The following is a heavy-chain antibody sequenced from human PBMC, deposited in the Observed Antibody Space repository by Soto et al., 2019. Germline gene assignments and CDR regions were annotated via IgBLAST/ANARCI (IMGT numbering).Heavy chain of an antibody. D-gene: IGHD3-9*01. CDR2: IKHRGST. CDR3: ARGGFYDILTGYLYGMDV. J-gene: IGHJ6*02. CDR1: GGSFSGYY. V-gene: IGHV4-34*01. Sequence: PSETLSLTCAVYGGSFSGYYWSWIRPPPRKGLEWIGEIKHRGSTNYSTTLKSRVTISVDTSKSQFSLKLSSVTAADTAVYYCARGGFYDILTGYLYGMDVWGQGTTVTXSS.